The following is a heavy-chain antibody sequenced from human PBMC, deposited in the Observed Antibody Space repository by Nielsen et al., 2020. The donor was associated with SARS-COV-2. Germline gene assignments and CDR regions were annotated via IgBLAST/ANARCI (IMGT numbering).Heavy chain of an antibody. J-gene: IGHJ4*02. CDR1: GFTFNTYS. CDR3: AREWGSAVADFDS. CDR2: ITTDSNYL. V-gene: IGHV3-21*01. D-gene: IGHD4-23*01. Sequence: GGSLRLSCLASGFTFNTYSMNWIRQAPGKGLEWVVSITTDSNYLYYADSVKGRFTISRDDAKDSLFLQMNSLRAEDTAVYYCAREWGSAVADFDSWGQGTLVTVSS.